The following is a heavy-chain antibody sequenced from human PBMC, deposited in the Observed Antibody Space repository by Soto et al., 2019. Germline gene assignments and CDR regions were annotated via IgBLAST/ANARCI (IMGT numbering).Heavy chain of an antibody. CDR1: GGSMNSYY. J-gene: IGHJ5*02. D-gene: IGHD2-15*01. V-gene: IGHV4-59*01. CDR2: VYSSGTS. Sequence: QVQLQESGPGLVRPSETLSLSCTVSGGSMNSYYWSWIRQPPGKGLEWLGHVYSSGTSKYNVSLASRIAMSLDTFRNQFSLSLISVTAADTAVYFCARYSPPKKSYDSNPGWFDPWGQGTLVAVSS. CDR3: ARYSPPKKSYDSNPGWFDP.